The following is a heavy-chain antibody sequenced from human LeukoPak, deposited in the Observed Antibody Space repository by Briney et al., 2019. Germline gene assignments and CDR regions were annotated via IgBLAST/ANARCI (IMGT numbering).Heavy chain of an antibody. J-gene: IGHJ6*02. CDR1: GFTFTSDA. D-gene: IGHD3-10*01. V-gene: IGHV3-21*01. CDR2: ISSSSSYI. Sequence: PGGSLRLSCVASGFTFTSDAMNWVRQAPGKGLEWVSSISSSSSYIYYADSVRGRFTISRDNAKNSLYLQMNSLRAEDTAVYYCARDGYYGSSYGMDVWGQGTTVTVSS. CDR3: ARDGYYGSSYGMDV.